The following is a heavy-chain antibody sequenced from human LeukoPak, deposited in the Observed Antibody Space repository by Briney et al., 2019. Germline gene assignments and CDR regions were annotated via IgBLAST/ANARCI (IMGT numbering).Heavy chain of an antibody. CDR2: INPNNGGT. V-gene: IGHV1-2*02. J-gene: IGHJ3*02. D-gene: IGHD2-15*01. CDR1: GYTFTGYY. Sequence: ASVKVSCKASGYTFTGYYMHWVRQAPGQGLEWMGWINPNNGGTNYTQKFQGRVTMTRDTSISTACMELSRLRSDDTAVYYCARTGRYGSDHDAFDIWGQGTMVTVSS. CDR3: ARTGRYGSDHDAFDI.